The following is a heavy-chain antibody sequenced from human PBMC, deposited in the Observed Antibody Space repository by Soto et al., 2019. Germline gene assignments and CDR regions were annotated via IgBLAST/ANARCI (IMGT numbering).Heavy chain of an antibody. J-gene: IGHJ4*02. V-gene: IGHV3-48*02. D-gene: IGHD5-12*01. Sequence: EVQLVESGGGLVQPGGSLRLSCAASGFTFRSYAMNWVRQAPGKGLEWVSYINSGSSTIYYADSAKGRFSISRDNAKSSLYLQMNSLRDEHTAVYFCVRDRGYTGYDLEYWGQGALVTVSS. CDR3: VRDRGYTGYDLEY. CDR1: GFTFRSYA. CDR2: INSGSSTI.